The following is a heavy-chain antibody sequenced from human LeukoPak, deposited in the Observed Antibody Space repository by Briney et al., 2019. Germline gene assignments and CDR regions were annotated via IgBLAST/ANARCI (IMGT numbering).Heavy chain of an antibody. J-gene: IGHJ5*02. CDR1: GGSISSGGYS. CDR2: IYHSGST. D-gene: IGHD6-13*01. V-gene: IGHV4-30-2*01. CDR3: ARGDGIAAAGRGQQTRPTNWFDP. Sequence: SETLSLTCAVSGGSISSGGYSWSWIRQPPGKGLEWIGYIYHSGSTYYNPSLKSRVTISVDRSKNQFSLKLSSVTAADTAVYYCARGDGIAAAGRGQQTRPTNWFDPWGQGTLVTVSS.